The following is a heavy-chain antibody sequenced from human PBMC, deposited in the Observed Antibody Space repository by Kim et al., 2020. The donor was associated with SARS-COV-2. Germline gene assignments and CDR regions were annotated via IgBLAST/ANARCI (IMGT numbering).Heavy chain of an antibody. CDR3: AKDIGPYGSGSYRS. CDR2: ISWDGGST. CDR1: GFTFDDYA. V-gene: IGHV3-43D*03. D-gene: IGHD3-10*01. J-gene: IGHJ4*02. Sequence: GGSLRLSCAASGFTFDDYAMHWVRQAPGKGLEWVSLISWDGGSTYYADSVKGRFTISRDNSKNSLYLQMNSLRAEDTALYYCAKDIGPYGSGSYRSWGQGTLVTVSS.